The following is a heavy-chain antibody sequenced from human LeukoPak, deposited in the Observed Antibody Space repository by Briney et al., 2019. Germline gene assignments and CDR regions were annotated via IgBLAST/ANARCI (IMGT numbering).Heavy chain of an antibody. D-gene: IGHD3-10*01. V-gene: IGHV3-21*01. Sequence: GSLRLSCAASGFTFSSYSRNWVRQAPGKGLEWVSSNDIITRNIYYADYVKGRFTISRDNAKNSLYLHMNSLRVDDTAVYYCVRDVLYYYGAERLFWFDPWGQGTLVTVSS. CDR2: NDIITRNI. J-gene: IGHJ5*02. CDR1: GFTFSSYS. CDR3: VRDVLYYYGAERLFWFDP.